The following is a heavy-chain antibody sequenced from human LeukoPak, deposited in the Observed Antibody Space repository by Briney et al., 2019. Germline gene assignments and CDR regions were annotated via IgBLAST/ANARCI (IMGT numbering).Heavy chain of an antibody. D-gene: IGHD2-2*01. V-gene: IGHV3-11*01. CDR2: ISSSGSTI. CDR3: ARALSVVVPAAPPY. J-gene: IGHJ4*02. CDR1: GFTFSDYY. Sequence: GGSLRLSCAASGFTFSDYYMSWIRQAPGKGLEWVSYISSSGSTIYYADSVKGRFTISRDNAKNSLYLQMNSLRAEDTAVYYCARALSVVVPAAPPYWGRGTLVTVSS.